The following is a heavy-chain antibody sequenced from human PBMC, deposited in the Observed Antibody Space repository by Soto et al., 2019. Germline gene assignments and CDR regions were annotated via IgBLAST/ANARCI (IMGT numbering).Heavy chain of an antibody. V-gene: IGHV4-59*01. CDR2: IYYSGST. Sequence: PSETLSLTCTVSGGSISSYYWSWIRQPPGKGLEWIGYIYYSGSTNYNPSLKSRVTISVDTSKNQFSLKLSSVTAADTAVYYCARGGGSSSWYPSPLNGFDPWGQGTLVTVSS. CDR3: ARGGGSSSWYPSPLNGFDP. D-gene: IGHD6-13*01. J-gene: IGHJ5*02. CDR1: GGSISSYY.